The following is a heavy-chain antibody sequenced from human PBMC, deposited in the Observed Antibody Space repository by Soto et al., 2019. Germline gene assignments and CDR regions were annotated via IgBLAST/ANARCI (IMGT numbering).Heavy chain of an antibody. V-gene: IGHV4-4*07. D-gene: IGHD1-1*01. CDR1: GASISGFY. CDR3: VRDGTKSLRDRLDP. Sequence: PSETLSLTCTVSGASISGFYWSWIRKSAGKGLEWIGRIYATGTTDYNPSLKSRVMMSVDTSKKQFSLKLRSETAADTAVYYSVRDGTKSLRDRLDPCGHG. J-gene: IGHJ5*02. CDR2: IYATGTT.